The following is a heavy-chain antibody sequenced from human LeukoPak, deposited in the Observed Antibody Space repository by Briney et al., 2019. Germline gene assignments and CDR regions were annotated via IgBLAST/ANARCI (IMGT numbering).Heavy chain of an antibody. D-gene: IGHD6-19*01. CDR3: AKGEQWLDAYYFDY. Sequence: GGSLTLSCAASGFTFSSYALSWVRQAPGKGLEWVSAISGSGGSTYYADSVKGRFTISRDNSKNTLYLQMNSLRAEDTAVYYCAKGEQWLDAYYFDYWGQGTLVTVSS. CDR2: ISGSGGST. V-gene: IGHV3-23*01. CDR1: GFTFSSYA. J-gene: IGHJ4*02.